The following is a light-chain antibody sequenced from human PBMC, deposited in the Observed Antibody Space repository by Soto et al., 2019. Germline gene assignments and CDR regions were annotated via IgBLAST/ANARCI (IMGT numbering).Light chain of an antibody. Sequence: QSALTQPASVSGSPGQSITISCTGTSSDVGSYNLVSWYQQHPGKAPKLMNYEGSKRPSGVSNRFSGSKSGNTASLTISGLQDEDEADYDCCSYAGSSTYVVFGGGTKVTVL. V-gene: IGLV2-23*01. CDR2: EGS. J-gene: IGLJ2*01. CDR3: CSYAGSSTYVV. CDR1: SSDVGSYNL.